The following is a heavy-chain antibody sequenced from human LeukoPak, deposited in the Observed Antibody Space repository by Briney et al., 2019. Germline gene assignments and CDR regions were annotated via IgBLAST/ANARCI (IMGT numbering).Heavy chain of an antibody. CDR3: ARDQYTSNWYVHH. Sequence: PGGSLRLSCAASGFTVSSNYMSWVRQAPGKGLEWVSLISSVGSTYYADSVKGRFTISRDNSKNTLYLQVNSLRAEDTAAYYCARDQYTSNWYVHHWGQGTLVTVS. CDR1: GFTVSSNY. CDR2: ISSVGST. D-gene: IGHD4-11*01. V-gene: IGHV3-53*01. J-gene: IGHJ1*01.